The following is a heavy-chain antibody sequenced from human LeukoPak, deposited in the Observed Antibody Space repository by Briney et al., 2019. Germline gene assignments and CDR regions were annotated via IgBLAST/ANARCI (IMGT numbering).Heavy chain of an antibody. V-gene: IGHV3-30-3*01. Sequence: PGGSLRLSCAASGSTFSSYAMHWVRQAPGKGLEWVAVISYDGSNKYYADSMKGRFTISRDNSKNTLYLQMNSLRAEDTAVYYCARDRDSPIVVVPAAFDPWGQGTLVTVSS. J-gene: IGHJ5*02. CDR3: ARDRDSPIVVVPAAFDP. D-gene: IGHD2-2*01. CDR2: ISYDGSNK. CDR1: GSTFSSYA.